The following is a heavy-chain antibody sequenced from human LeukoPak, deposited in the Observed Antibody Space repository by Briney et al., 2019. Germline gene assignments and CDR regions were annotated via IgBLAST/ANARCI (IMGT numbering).Heavy chain of an antibody. CDR3: ARAYKDRSLAGKKEFFQH. V-gene: IGHV3-9*01. J-gene: IGHJ1*01. Sequence: GGSLRLSCAAPGFTFDNYAMNWVRQVPGKGLEWISLISWNSGTIGYADSVKGRFTISRDNANNFLYLQMNSLRAEDTALYYCARAYKDRSLAGKKEFFQHWGQGTLVTVSS. CDR1: GFTFDNYA. D-gene: IGHD6-19*01. CDR2: ISWNSGTI.